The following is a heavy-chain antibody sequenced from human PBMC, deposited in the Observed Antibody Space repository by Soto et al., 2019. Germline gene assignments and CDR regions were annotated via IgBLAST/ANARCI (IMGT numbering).Heavy chain of an antibody. CDR2: ISNENGNN. Sequence: AGVKVSCKACRYTFTSYGISWVRQAPGQGLEWVGWISNENGNNNNAHKSQNRVTMTTDTCTSTVYMELRSLRSDDTAVYYCAGDLGIVVVPAAIVSSNRFDYWGQGTLVTVSS. V-gene: IGHV1-18*01. J-gene: IGHJ4*02. D-gene: IGHD2-2*02. CDR3: AGDLGIVVVPAAIVSSNRFDY. CDR1: RYTFTSYG.